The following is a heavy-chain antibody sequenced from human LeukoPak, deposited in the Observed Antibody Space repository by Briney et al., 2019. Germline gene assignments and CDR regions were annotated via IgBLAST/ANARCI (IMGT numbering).Heavy chain of an antibody. CDR2: IYYSGST. J-gene: IGHJ6*02. CDR3: ARKPYYGSGFGYYYGMDV. D-gene: IGHD3-10*01. V-gene: IGHV4-59*01. CDR1: GGSISSYY. Sequence: PSETLSLTCTVSGGSISSYYWSWIRQPPGKGLEWIGYIYYSGSTNYNPSLKSRVTISVDTSKNQFSLKLSSVTAADTAVYYCARKPYYGSGFGYYYGMDVWGQGTTVTVSS.